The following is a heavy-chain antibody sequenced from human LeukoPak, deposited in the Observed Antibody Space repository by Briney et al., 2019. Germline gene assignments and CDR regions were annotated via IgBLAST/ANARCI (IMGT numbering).Heavy chain of an antibody. CDR1: GFTFSSYG. D-gene: IGHD3-10*01. Sequence: PGGSLRLSCAASGFTFSSYGMSWVCQAPGKGLEWVSGISDSGDYTYADSVKGRFTISRDNIKNTLYLQMNSLRAEDTAVYYCAKSYGDFDYWGQGTLVTVSS. V-gene: IGHV3-23*01. CDR2: ISDSGDYT. J-gene: IGHJ4*02. CDR3: AKSYGDFDY.